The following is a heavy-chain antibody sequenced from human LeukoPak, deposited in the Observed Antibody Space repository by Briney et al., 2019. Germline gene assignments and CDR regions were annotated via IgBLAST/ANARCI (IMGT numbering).Heavy chain of an antibody. D-gene: IGHD2-2*01. J-gene: IGHJ4*02. V-gene: IGHV1-2*02. CDR3: ARGERGYCSSTSCYHPDFDY. CDR1: GYTFTGYY. Sequence: ASVKVSCKASGYTFTGYYMHWVRQAPGQGLEWMGWINPNSGGTSYAQKFQGRVTMTRDTSISTAYMELSRLRSDDTAVYYCARGERGYCSSTSCYHPDFDYWGQGTLVTVSS. CDR2: INPNSGGT.